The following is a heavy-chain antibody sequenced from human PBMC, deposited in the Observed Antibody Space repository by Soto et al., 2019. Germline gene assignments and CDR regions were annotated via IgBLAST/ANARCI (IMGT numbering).Heavy chain of an antibody. CDR1: GFTFSSYD. CDR3: ARVWQRRGFDP. Sequence: EVQLVESGGGLVQSGGSLRLSCAASGFTFSSYDMHWARQATGNGLEWVSGIDTAGDTNYSGSVKGRFTISRENAKNSLYLQMNSLRAEDTAVYYCARVWQRRGFDPWGQGTLVIVSS. V-gene: IGHV3-13*01. D-gene: IGHD6-25*01. CDR2: IDTAGDT. J-gene: IGHJ5*02.